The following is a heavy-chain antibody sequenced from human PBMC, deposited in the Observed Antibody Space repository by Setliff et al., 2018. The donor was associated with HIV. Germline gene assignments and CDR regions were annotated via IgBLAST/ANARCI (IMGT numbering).Heavy chain of an antibody. D-gene: IGHD2-21*01. CDR2: INPVTGGI. V-gene: IGHV1-2*07. J-gene: IGHJ5*02. CDR1: GGSLTGSF. CDR3: AKVGRCVGTTRPRWFDP. Sequence: VASVKVSCKASGGSLTGSFIHWVRQAPGQGLEWMGWINPVTGGINYAHMFQGRVTMTRDTSIRTSYMELSSLTSDDTATYYCAKVGRCVGTTRPRWFDPWGQGTLVTV.